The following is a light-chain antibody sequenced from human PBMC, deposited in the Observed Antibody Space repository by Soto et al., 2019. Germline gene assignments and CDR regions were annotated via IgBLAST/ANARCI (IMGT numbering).Light chain of an antibody. Sequence: EIVLTQSPATLSLSPVERAPLSCRASQSVSSYLAWYQQKPGQAPRLLIYDASNRATGIPARFSGSGSGTDFTLTISSLEPEDFAVYYCQQRSNWLWTFGQGTKVDIK. CDR3: QQRSNWLWT. CDR2: DAS. J-gene: IGKJ1*01. V-gene: IGKV3-11*01. CDR1: QSVSSY.